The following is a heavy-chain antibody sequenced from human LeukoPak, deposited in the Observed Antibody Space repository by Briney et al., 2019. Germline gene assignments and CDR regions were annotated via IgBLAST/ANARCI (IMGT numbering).Heavy chain of an antibody. V-gene: IGHV4-61*02. J-gene: IGHJ4*02. Sequence: SETLSLTCTVSGGSIGSGSYYWSWIRQPAGKGLEWIGRIYTSGSTNYNPSLKSRVTMSVDTSKNQFSLKLSSVTAADTAVYYCARAGSVTYFDYWGQGTLVTVSS. CDR1: GGSIGSGSYY. D-gene: IGHD4-17*01. CDR3: ARAGSVTYFDY. CDR2: IYTSGST.